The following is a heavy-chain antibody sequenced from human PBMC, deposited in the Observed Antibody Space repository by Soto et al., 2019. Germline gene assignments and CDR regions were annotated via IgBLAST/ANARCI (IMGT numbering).Heavy chain of an antibody. CDR2: LSYSGST. Sequence: SETLSLTYTVSDGSISSYYWTWIRQPPGKGLEWIGFLSYSGSTNYNPSLRSRVTISADTSKNQFSLKVSSVTAADTAVYYCTRAKAAFGDYFDYWGQGTLVTVSS. CDR3: TRAKAAFGDYFDY. D-gene: IGHD3-10*01. J-gene: IGHJ4*02. CDR1: DGSISSYY. V-gene: IGHV4-59*01.